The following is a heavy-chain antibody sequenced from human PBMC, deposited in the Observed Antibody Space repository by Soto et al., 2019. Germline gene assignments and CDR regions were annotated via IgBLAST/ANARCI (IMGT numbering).Heavy chain of an antibody. J-gene: IGHJ5*02. V-gene: IGHV4-30-4*08. CDR1: GDSISTTNHY. D-gene: IGHD2-15*01. CDR2: ISYSGTT. CDR3: AREEAVRIERCSDP. Sequence: SETLSLTCTVSGDSISTTNHYWNWIRQPPGKGLEWIGFISYSGTTYYNPSLKSRVTVSVDTSKNQFSLKLSSVTAADTAVYYCAREEAVRIERCSDPWGQGALVTVS.